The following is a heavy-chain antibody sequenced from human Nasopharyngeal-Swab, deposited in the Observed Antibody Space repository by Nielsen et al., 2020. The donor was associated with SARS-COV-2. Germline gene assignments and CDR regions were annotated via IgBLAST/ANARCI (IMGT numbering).Heavy chain of an antibody. J-gene: IGHJ6*02. CDR1: GFNFEDFT. CDR3: EKDRVVVAATGLYGMDV. CDR2: ITWGGGSK. Sequence: GGSLRLSCAASGFNFEDFTMYWVRQAPGKGLEWVSLITWGGGSKNYADSVKGRFTISRDNSKHSLYLQMNRLRTEDTALYYGEKDRVVVAATGLYGMDVWGQGTTVTVSS. D-gene: IGHD2-15*01. V-gene: IGHV3-43*01.